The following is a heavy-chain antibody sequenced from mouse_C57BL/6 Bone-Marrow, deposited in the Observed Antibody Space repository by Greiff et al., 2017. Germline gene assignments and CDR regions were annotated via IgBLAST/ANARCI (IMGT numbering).Heavy chain of an antibody. CDR3: ESERHFGSHYYAMDY. V-gene: IGHV1-20*01. Sequence: VQLMESGPELVKPGDSVKISCKASGYSFTGYFMNWVMQSHGKSLEWIGRINPYNGDTLYNQKFKGKATLTVDKSSSTAHMELRSLTSEDSAVYDYESERHFGSHYYAMDYWGQGTSVTVSS. CDR1: GYSFTGYF. D-gene: IGHD1-1*01. J-gene: IGHJ4*01. CDR2: INPYNGDT.